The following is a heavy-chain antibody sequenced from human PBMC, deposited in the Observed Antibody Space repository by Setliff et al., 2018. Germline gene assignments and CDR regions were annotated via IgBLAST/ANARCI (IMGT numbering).Heavy chain of an antibody. Sequence: ASVKVSWKASGFTFTDSIVNWVRQAPGQGLEWVGWLSPYSGNTYSAQKFQGRLTLTTDTSTTTAYMELRSLTSADTAVYYCAKLVRYCSTRTCQRASGDEYFGQGTLVTVSS. J-gene: IGHJ4*02. CDR2: LSPYSGNT. V-gene: IGHV1-18*01. CDR3: AKLVRYCSTRTCQRASGDEY. CDR1: GFTFTDSI. D-gene: IGHD2-8*01.